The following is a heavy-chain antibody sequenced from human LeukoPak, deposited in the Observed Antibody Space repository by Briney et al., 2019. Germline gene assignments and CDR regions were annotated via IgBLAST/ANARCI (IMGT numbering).Heavy chain of an antibody. CDR1: GFTFSNSA. D-gene: IGHD3-9*01. J-gene: IGHJ4*02. CDR2: IDYDSSRI. Sequence: TGGSLRLSCAASGFTFSNSAMNRVRQVPGKGLEWVSSIDYDSSRIYYAASVRGRFTISRDNARNSVYLQMNSLRVEDTAVYYCARDPLRYLRVGHYDYWGQGTLVAVSS. V-gene: IGHV3-21*01. CDR3: ARDPLRYLRVGHYDY.